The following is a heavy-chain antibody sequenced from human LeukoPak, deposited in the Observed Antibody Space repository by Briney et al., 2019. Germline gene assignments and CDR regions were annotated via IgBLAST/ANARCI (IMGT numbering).Heavy chain of an antibody. D-gene: IGHD2-15*01. CDR2: ISDSGGTT. J-gene: IGHJ6*03. CDR3: AKNGDRGAYCSGGSCYPYYYYNMDV. Sequence: GGTLRLSCAASGFTFSSYGMSWVRQAPGKGLEWVSVISDSGGTTYYADSVKGRFTISRDNSKNTLYLQMNSLRAEDTAIYYCAKNGDRGAYCSGGSCYPYYYYNMDVWGKGTTVTISS. V-gene: IGHV3-23*01. CDR1: GFTFSSYG.